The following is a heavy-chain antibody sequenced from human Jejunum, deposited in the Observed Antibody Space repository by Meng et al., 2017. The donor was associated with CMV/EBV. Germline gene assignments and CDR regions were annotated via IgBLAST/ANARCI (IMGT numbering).Heavy chain of an antibody. J-gene: IGHJ4*02. D-gene: IGHD3-22*01. CDR3: TTNSDSSGYSGTFDS. CDR1: FTVSSAW. V-gene: IGHV3-15*01. CDR2: ITSQANGGTT. Sequence: FTVSSAWMSWVRQAPGKGLEWVGRITSQANGGTTDYAAPVKGRFTISRDDSKNTLYLQMSSLKTEDTAVYYCTTNSDSSGYSGTFDSWGQGTLVTVSS.